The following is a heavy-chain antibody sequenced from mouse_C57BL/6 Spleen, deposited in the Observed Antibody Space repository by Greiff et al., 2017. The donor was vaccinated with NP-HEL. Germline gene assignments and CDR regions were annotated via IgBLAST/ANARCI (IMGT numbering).Heavy chain of an antibody. CDR1: GFTFSDYG. CDR2: ISNLAYSI. CDR3: ERQGGSSPYYAMDY. Sequence: EVKLVESGGGLVQPGGSLKLSCAASGFTFSDYGMAWVRQAPRKGPEWVAFISNLAYSIYYADTVTGRFTISRENAKNTLYLEMRRLRSEDTAMDYCERQGGSSPYYAMDYWGQGTSVTVSS. V-gene: IGHV5-15*04. J-gene: IGHJ4*01. D-gene: IGHD1-1*01.